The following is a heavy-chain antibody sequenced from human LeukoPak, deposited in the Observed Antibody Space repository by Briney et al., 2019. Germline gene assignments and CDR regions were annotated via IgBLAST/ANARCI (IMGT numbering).Heavy chain of an antibody. Sequence: GASXKVSCKASGGTFSSYTISWVRQAPGQGLEWMGRIIPILGIANYAQKFQGRVTITADKSTSTAYMELSSLRSEDTAVYYCARGYCSSTSCYSYYYYYMDVWGKGTTVTVSS. V-gene: IGHV1-69*02. J-gene: IGHJ6*03. CDR3: ARGYCSSTSCYSYYYYYMDV. D-gene: IGHD2-2*02. CDR2: IIPILGIA. CDR1: GGTFSSYT.